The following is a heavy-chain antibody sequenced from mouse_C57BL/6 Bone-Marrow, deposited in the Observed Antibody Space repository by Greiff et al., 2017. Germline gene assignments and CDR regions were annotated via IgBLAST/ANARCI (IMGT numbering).Heavy chain of an antibody. J-gene: IGHJ2*01. CDR2: IDPSDSYT. V-gene: IGHV1-69*01. CDR3: ERRGGPILPDY. Sequence: VQLQQPGAELVMPGASVKLSCKASGYTFTSYWMHWVKQRPGQGLEWIGEIDPSDSYTNYNQKFKGKSTLTVDKSSSTAYMQHSSLTSEDSAVYYCERRGGPILPDYWGQGTTLTVSS. CDR1: GYTFTSYW. D-gene: IGHD1-1*01.